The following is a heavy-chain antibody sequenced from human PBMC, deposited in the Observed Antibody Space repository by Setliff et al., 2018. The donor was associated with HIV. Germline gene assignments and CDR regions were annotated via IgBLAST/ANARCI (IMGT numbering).Heavy chain of an antibody. Sequence: PSETLSLTCSVSGDSISRSSFFWTWIRQHPGKGLEWIGYVYFSGSATHNPSLKIPVSISVDTSKNQFYLTLSSVTAADTAVYYCARGRVFCDGDSCYHFDYWGQGVLVTVSS. J-gene: IGHJ4*02. CDR1: GDSISRSSFF. D-gene: IGHD2-21*02. CDR3: ARGRVFCDGDSCYHFDY. CDR2: VYFSGSA. V-gene: IGHV4-31*01.